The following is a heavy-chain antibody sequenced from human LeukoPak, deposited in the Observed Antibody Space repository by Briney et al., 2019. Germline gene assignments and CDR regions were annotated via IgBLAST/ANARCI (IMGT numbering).Heavy chain of an antibody. CDR2: IGIRGDT. Sequence: SAIGIRGDTHYSGSVKGRFTISRENAESSLYLQMNSLRAEDTAVYYCARGGIQVSGIDEFDYWGQGTLVTVSS. J-gene: IGHJ4*02. V-gene: IGHV3-13*01. CDR3: ARGGIQVSGIDEFDY. D-gene: IGHD6-19*01.